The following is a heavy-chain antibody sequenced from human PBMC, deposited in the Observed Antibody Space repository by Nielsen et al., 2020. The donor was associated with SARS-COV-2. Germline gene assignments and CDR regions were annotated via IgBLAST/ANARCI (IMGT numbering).Heavy chain of an antibody. CDR1: GFTFSSYA. V-gene: IGHV3-33*08. J-gene: IGHJ6*02. D-gene: IGHD2-2*01. CDR2: IWYDGSNK. Sequence: GGSLRLSCAASGFTFSSYAMSWVRQAPGKGLEWVAVIWYDGSNKYYADSVKGRFTISRDNSKNSLYLQMNSLRAEDTAVYYCARDSTYQLLFYYYYGMDVWGQGTTVTVSS. CDR3: ARDSTYQLLFYYYYGMDV.